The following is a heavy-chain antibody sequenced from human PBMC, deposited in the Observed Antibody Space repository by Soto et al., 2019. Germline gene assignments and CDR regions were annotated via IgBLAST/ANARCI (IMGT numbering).Heavy chain of an antibody. CDR2: IYYSGST. D-gene: IGHD3-9*01. J-gene: IGHJ4*02. CDR3: ARGLRYFDW. V-gene: IGHV4-59*01. CDR1: GGSITSSY. Sequence: QVQLQESGPGLVKPSETLSLTCTVSGGSITSSYWSWIRQPPGKGLEWIGYIYYSGSTNYNPSLKSRLTISVETSKNQFSLNLSSVTAADTAVYFCARGLRYFDWWGQGTLVTVSS.